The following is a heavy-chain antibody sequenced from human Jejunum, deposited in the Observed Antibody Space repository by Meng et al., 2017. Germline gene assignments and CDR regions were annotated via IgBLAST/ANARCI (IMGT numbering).Heavy chain of an antibody. J-gene: IGHJ4*02. CDR3: ARAIRERYFDS. Sequence: QGRLPEAGPGLVKPSGTLSLTCTVSGVSTTAPFYWTWIRQAPGKGLEWIGEVWPSGATYYNPSLSSRITISIDTSNNQFSLEVAFLTAADTAVYYCARAIRERYFDSWGQGTLVTVSS. CDR2: VWPSGAT. D-gene: IGHD1-14*01. V-gene: IGHV4-4*02. CDR1: GVSTTAPFY.